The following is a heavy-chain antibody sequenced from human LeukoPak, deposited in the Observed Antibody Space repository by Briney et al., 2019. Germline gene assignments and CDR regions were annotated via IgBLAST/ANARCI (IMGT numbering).Heavy chain of an antibody. Sequence: PGGSLRLSCAASGITFSSYAMSWVRQAPGKGLEWVSAISGSGGSTYYADSMKGRFTISRDNSKNTLYLQMNSLRAEDTAVYYCARGGRTLIDYGDYVWGQGTLVTVSS. V-gene: IGHV3-23*01. D-gene: IGHD4-17*01. J-gene: IGHJ4*02. CDR2: ISGSGGST. CDR3: ARGGRTLIDYGDYV. CDR1: GITFSSYA.